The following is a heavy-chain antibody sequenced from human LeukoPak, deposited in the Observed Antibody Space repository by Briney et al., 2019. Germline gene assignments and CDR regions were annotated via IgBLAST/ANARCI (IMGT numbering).Heavy chain of an antibody. CDR3: AKDESVVGVNYFAS. Sequence: GGSLRLSCAVSGITLSNYGMSWVRQAPGKGLEWVAGISDSGGRTNYADSVKGRFTISRDNPKNTLNLQMNSLRGEDTAPYYCAKDESVVGVNYFASRGEGTLVTVSS. CDR1: GITLSNYG. V-gene: IGHV3-23*01. J-gene: IGHJ4*02. CDR2: ISDSGGRT. D-gene: IGHD3-10*01.